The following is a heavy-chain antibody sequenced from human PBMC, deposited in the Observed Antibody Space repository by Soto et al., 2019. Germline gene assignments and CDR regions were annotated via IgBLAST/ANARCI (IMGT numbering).Heavy chain of an antibody. CDR1: GFSFSTYG. V-gene: IGHV3-33*01. J-gene: IGHJ4*02. D-gene: IGHD4-17*01. CDR3: ATDQTTVTGPLDY. CDR2: IWYDGSNK. Sequence: GGSLRLSCAASGFSFSTYGMHWVRQAPGKGLQWVAVIWYDGSNKYYADSVKGRFTISRDNSKNTLYLEINSLRAEDTAVYYCATDQTTVTGPLDYWGRGTLVTVSS.